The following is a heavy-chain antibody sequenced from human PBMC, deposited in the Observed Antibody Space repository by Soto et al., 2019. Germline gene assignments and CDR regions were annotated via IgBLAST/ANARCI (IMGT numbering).Heavy chain of an antibody. CDR3: ARDEFGDPGVY. J-gene: IGHJ4*02. D-gene: IGHD4-17*01. CDR2: ISAYNGNT. Sequence: QGQLVQSGAEVKKPGASVKVSCRASGYTFTGYGISWVRQAPGQGLERMGWISAYNGNTNYAQKLHGRVTMTTDTSTSTASMELRSLRSDDTAVYYCARDEFGDPGVYWGQGTLVTVSS. V-gene: IGHV1-18*01. CDR1: GYTFTGYG.